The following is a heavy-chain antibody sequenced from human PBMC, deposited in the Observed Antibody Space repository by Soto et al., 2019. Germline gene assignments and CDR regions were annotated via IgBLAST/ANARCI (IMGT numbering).Heavy chain of an antibody. CDR3: ARDPQRTYPDDAFDI. Sequence: QVQLQESGPGLVKPSQTLSLTCTVSGGSISSGGYYWSWIRQHPGKGLEWIGYIYYSGSTYYNPSLKSRVTIXXDXSXXQFSLKLSSVTAADTAVYYCARDPQRTYPDDAFDIWGQGTMVTVSS. V-gene: IGHV4-31*03. D-gene: IGHD1-1*01. CDR1: GGSISSGGYY. CDR2: IYYSGST. J-gene: IGHJ3*02.